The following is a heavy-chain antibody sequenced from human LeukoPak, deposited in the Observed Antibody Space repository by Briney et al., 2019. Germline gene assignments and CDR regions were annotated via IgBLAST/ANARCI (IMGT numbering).Heavy chain of an antibody. J-gene: IGHJ4*02. D-gene: IGHD5-12*01. V-gene: IGHV3-7*01. CDR3: AREFSGYDADYFDY. Sequence: GGSLRLSCAASGFTFSSYWMSWVRQAPGKGLEWVANIKQDGSEKYYVDSVKGRFTISRDNAKNSLYLQMNSLRAEDTAVYYCAREFSGYDADYFDYWGQGTLVTVS. CDR1: GFTFSSYW. CDR2: IKQDGSEK.